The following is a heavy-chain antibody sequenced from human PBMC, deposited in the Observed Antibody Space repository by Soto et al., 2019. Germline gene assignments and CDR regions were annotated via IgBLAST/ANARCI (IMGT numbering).Heavy chain of an antibody. J-gene: IGHJ4*02. D-gene: IGHD6-13*01. V-gene: IGHV1-8*01. Sequence: VASVKVSFKASGYTFTSYDIDWLRQATGQGLEWMGWMNPNSGNTGYAQKFQGRVTMTRNTSISTAYMELSSLRSEDTAVYYCARVSHSSSSWYLYFDYWGQGTLVTVSS. CDR1: GYTFTSYD. CDR3: ARVSHSSSSWYLYFDY. CDR2: MNPNSGNT.